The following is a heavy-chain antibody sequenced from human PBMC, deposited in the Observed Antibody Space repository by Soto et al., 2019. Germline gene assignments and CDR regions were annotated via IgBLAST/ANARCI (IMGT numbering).Heavy chain of an antibody. CDR1: GFTVSSNY. J-gene: IGHJ6*02. Sequence: GALRLSCAASGFTVSSNYMSWVRQAPGKGLEWVSVIYSGGSTYYADSVKGRFTISRDNSKNTLYLQMNSLRAEDTAVYYCARDSHYYYGMDVWGQGTTVTVSS. CDR2: IYSGGST. CDR3: ARDSHYYYGMDV. V-gene: IGHV3-53*01.